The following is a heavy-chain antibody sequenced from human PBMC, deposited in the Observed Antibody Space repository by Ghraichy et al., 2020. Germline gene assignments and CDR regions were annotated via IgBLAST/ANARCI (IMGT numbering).Heavy chain of an antibody. V-gene: IGHV4-59*01. CDR2: IYFSGST. Sequence: SETLSLTCTVSGGSISGYYWSWIRQPPGKGLEYIGYIYFSGSTNYNPSLKSRVTISVDTSMNQFSLKLSSVTAADTAVYYCARDRVLGTFDYWGQGTLVTVSS. J-gene: IGHJ4*02. CDR1: GGSISGYY. CDR3: ARDRVLGTFDY. D-gene: IGHD7-27*01.